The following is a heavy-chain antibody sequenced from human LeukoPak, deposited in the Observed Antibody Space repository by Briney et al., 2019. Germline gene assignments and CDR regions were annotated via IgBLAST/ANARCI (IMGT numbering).Heavy chain of an antibody. CDR3: AKDSSGWYYFDY. Sequence: GGSLRLSCAASVFTFSRYAMSWVRQAPGKGLEWVSAISGSGGSTYYADSVKGRFTISRDNSKNTLYLQMNSLRAEDTAVYYCAKDSSGWYYFDYWGQGTLVTVSS. D-gene: IGHD6-19*01. V-gene: IGHV3-23*01. J-gene: IGHJ4*02. CDR2: ISGSGGST. CDR1: VFTFSRYA.